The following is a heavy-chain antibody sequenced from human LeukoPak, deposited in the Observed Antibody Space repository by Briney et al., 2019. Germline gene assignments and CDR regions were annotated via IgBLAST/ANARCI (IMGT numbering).Heavy chain of an antibody. D-gene: IGHD3-16*01. J-gene: IGHJ5*02. CDR1: GGSISSYY. V-gene: IGHV4-4*07. CDR3: AGNLSVPGPGWFDP. CDR2: IYTSGST. Sequence: PSETLSLTCTVSGGSISSYYWSWIRQPAGKGLEWIGRIYTSGSTNYNPSLKSRVTISVDTSKNQFSLNLNSVTAADTAMYYCAGNLSVPGPGWFDPWGQGTLVTVSS.